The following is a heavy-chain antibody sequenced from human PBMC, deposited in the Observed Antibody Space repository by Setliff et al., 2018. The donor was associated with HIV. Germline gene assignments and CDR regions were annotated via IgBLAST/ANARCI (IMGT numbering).Heavy chain of an antibody. D-gene: IGHD3-22*01. CDR1: GDSISSYS. J-gene: IGHJ4*02. CDR3: ARDVGSHYDSREYYFDY. CDR2: IYYSGRT. Sequence: SETLSLTCTVSGDSISSYSWSWIRQPPGKGLEWIGHIYYSGRTNYNPSLKSRVTISVDTSKNQFSLKLSSVTAADTAVYYCARDVGSHYDSREYYFDYWGQGTLVTVS. V-gene: IGHV4-59*01.